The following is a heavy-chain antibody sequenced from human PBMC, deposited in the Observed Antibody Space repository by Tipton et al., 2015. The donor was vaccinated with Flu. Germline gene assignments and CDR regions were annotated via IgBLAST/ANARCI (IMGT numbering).Heavy chain of an antibody. V-gene: IGHV4-59*01. Sequence: TLSLTCTVSGGSISSYYWSWIRQPPGKGLEWIGYIYYSGSTNYNPPLKSRVTITVDKSKNQFSLMMSSVTAAETDVYYCARELNYGMDVWGQGTTVTVSS. CDR2: IYYSGST. J-gene: IGHJ6*02. CDR3: ARELNYGMDV. CDR1: GGSISSYY.